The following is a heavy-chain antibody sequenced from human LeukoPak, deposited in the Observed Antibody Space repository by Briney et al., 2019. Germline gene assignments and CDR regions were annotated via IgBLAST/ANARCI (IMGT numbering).Heavy chain of an antibody. V-gene: IGHV4-39*07. CDR3: ARLRRLGYYYGSGSYYNWFDP. CDR1: GGSISSSSYY. J-gene: IGHJ5*02. CDR2: IYYSGST. D-gene: IGHD3-10*01. Sequence: SETLSLTCTVSGGSISSSSYYWGWIRQPPGKGLEWIGSIYYSGSTYYNPSLKSRVTISVDTSKNQFSLKLSSVTAADTAVYYCARLRRLGYYYGSGSYYNWFDPWGQGTLVTVSS.